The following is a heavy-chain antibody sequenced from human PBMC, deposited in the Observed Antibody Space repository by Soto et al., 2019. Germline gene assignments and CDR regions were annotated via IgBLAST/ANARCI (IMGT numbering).Heavy chain of an antibody. CDR3: AGPGEQHRY. J-gene: IGHJ4*02. Sequence: EVQLVASGGGLVQPGGSLRLSCAASGFPVSSNHMSWVRQAPGKGLEWVSLIYSGGSTYYADSVKGRFTFSRDNSKNTRYLQMNSLRAEDTAGYYLAGPGEQHRYWGQGTLVTVSA. D-gene: IGHD3-16*01. CDR1: GFPVSSNH. V-gene: IGHV3-66*01. CDR2: IYSGGST.